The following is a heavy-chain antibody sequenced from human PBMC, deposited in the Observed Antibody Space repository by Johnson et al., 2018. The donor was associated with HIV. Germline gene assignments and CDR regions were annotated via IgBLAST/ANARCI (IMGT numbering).Heavy chain of an antibody. Sequence: VQLVESGGGLIQPGGSLRLSCAASGFTVSSNYMSWVRQAPGKGLEWLSVIYSTGSTYYPESVKGRFTISRDNSRSTLYLQMNSLRDEDTAIYYCVRFTEVVGVRFDIWGQGTMVTVS. CDR1: GFTVSSNY. V-gene: IGHV3-66*03. CDR3: VRFTEVVGVRFDI. D-gene: IGHD3-10*01. CDR2: IYSTGST. J-gene: IGHJ3*02.